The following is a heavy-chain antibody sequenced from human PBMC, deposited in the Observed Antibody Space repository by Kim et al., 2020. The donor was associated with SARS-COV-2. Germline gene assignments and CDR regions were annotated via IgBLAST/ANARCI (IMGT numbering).Heavy chain of an antibody. J-gene: IGHJ2*01. CDR3: AKDEGKYSLLSKRARKWRFDL. D-gene: IGHD5-12*01. Sequence: GGSLRLSCSGSGFTFSSVAMHWVRQAPGKGLEWVAVVSYDGNNRYYADSVKGRFSISRDNSKSTLHLQMSSLRPEDTAVYFCAKDEGKYSLLSKRARKWRFDLWGRGTLVAVSS. CDR1: GFTFSSVA. CDR2: VSYDGNNR. V-gene: IGHV3-30*18.